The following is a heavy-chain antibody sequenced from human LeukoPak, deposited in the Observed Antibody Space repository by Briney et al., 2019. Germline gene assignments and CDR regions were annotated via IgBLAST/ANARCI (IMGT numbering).Heavy chain of an antibody. CDR1: GFTFSSYW. V-gene: IGHV3-74*01. Sequence: GGSLRLSCAASGFTFSSYWMHWVRQAPGKGLVWVSRINSDGSSTYYADSVKGRFTISRDNSKNTLYLQMNSLRAEDTAVYYCAKESIVVVPAAITSSPHWGQGTLVTVSS. CDR3: AKESIVVVPAAITSSPH. J-gene: IGHJ4*02. D-gene: IGHD2-2*02. CDR2: INSDGSST.